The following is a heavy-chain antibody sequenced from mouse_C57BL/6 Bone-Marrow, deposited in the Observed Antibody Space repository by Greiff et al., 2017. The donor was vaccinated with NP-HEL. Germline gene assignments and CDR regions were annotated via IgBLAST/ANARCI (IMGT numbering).Heavy chain of an antibody. Sequence: VQLQQPGAELVKPGASVKLSCKASGYTFTSYWMHWVKQRPGQGLEWIGMIHPNSGSTNYNEKFKSKATLTVDKSSSTAYMQLSSLTSEDSAVYYCATYDGYPYWYFDVWGTGTTVTVSS. J-gene: IGHJ1*03. CDR3: ATYDGYPYWYFDV. CDR1: GYTFTSYW. D-gene: IGHD2-3*01. V-gene: IGHV1-64*01. CDR2: IHPNSGST.